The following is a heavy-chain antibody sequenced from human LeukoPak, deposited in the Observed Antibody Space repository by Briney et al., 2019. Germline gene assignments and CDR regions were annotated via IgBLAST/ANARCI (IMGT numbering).Heavy chain of an antibody. D-gene: IGHD3-22*01. V-gene: IGHV3-33*08. CDR3: ARSPPRSSGYYEFDY. CDR2: IWYDGSNK. CDR1: GFTFSSYA. Sequence: GGSLRLSWAASGFTFSSYAMSWVRQAPGKGLEWVAVIWYDGSNKYYADSVKGRFTISRDNSKNTLYLQMNSLRAEDTAVYYCARSPPRSSGYYEFDYWGQGTLVTVSS. J-gene: IGHJ4*02.